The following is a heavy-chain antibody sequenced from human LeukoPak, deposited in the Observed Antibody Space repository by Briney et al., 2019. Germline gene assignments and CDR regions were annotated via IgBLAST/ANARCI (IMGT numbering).Heavy chain of an antibody. CDR3: ARDPSSSSSVGGYLDY. CDR1: GFTFSSYD. J-gene: IGHJ4*02. D-gene: IGHD6-6*01. CDR2: IRYDGGRK. V-gene: IGHV3-30*02. Sequence: GGSLRLSCAASGFTFSSYDMNWVRQAPGKGLEWVAFIRYDGGRKYYADSVKGRFTISRDNPKNTVYLQMNSLRAEDTAVYYCARDPSSSSSVGGYLDYWGQGTLVTVSS.